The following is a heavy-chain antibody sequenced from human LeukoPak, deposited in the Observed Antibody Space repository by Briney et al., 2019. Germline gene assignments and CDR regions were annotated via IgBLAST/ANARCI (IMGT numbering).Heavy chain of an antibody. CDR2: IGGSGGSP. CDR1: GFTFSRYA. V-gene: IGHV3-23*01. Sequence: GGSLRLSCAASGFTFSRYAMSWVRQAPGKGLEWVSAIGGSGGSPFYADSVKGRFSISRDNSKNTLYLQMNSLRAEDTAVYYCARKAPSTVPPDAFDIWGQGTMVTVSS. D-gene: IGHD4-17*01. CDR3: ARKAPSTVPPDAFDI. J-gene: IGHJ3*02.